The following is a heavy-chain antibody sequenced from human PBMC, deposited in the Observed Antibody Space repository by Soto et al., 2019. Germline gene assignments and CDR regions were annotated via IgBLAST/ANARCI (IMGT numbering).Heavy chain of an antibody. CDR2: IYYDGST. CDR1: GGSISPYY. D-gene: IGHD3-10*01. J-gene: IGHJ4*02. V-gene: IGHV4-59*01. CDR3: ARGGTGGFRGNDLDY. Sequence: QVQLQESGPGLVKTSETLSLTCSVSGGSISPYYWTWIRQPPGKGLEWIGYIYYDGSTNYTPSLKSRVTISIDPSNQFSLRLSSVTAADTAVYYCARGGTGGFRGNDLDYWGQGTLVTVSS.